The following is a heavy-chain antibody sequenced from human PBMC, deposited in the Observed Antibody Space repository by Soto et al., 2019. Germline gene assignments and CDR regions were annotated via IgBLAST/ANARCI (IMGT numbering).Heavy chain of an antibody. CDR3: ARDEGGSGIPFVDV. D-gene: IGHD3-10*01. J-gene: IGHJ6*02. CDR2: IYYSGST. Sequence: QVELQESGPGLVKPSQTLSLTCTVSGGSISSGGYYWSWIRQHPGKGLEWIGYIYYSGSTYYNPSLKSRVTISVDTSKNQFSLKLSSVTAADTAVYYCARDEGGSGIPFVDVWGQGTTVTVSS. CDR1: GGSISSGGYY. V-gene: IGHV4-31*03.